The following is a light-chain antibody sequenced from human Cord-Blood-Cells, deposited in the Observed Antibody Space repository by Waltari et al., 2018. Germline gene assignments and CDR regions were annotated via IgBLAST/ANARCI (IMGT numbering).Light chain of an antibody. CDR3: SSYTSSSTLVV. V-gene: IGLV2-14*03. CDR1: SSHVGCSDY. Sequence: QSALTQPASAPGPPGQTITISRRGTSSHVGCSDYVSCHQPHPGKAPKLMIHDVSNRPSGVSNRFSGSKSGNTASLTISGLQAEDEADYYCSSYTSSSTLVVFGGGTKLTVL. CDR2: DVS. J-gene: IGLJ2*01.